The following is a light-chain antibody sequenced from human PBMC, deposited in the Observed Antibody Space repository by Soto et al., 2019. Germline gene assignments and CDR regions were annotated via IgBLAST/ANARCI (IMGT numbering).Light chain of an antibody. CDR2: DAS. J-gene: IGKJ1*01. CDR1: QSVSSY. V-gene: IGKV3-11*01. Sequence: EIVLTQSPATLSLSPGGRATISCRASQSVSSYLAWYQQKPGQAPRLLIYDASNRATGIPARFSGSGSGTDFTLTISSLEPEDFAVYYCQQRSNWPPWTFGQGTKV. CDR3: QQRSNWPPWT.